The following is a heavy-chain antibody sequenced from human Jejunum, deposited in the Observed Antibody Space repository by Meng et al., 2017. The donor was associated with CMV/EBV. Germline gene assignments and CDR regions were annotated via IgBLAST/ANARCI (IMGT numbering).Heavy chain of an antibody. D-gene: IGHD3/OR15-3a*01. V-gene: IGHV3-30*02. CDR3: AKDPHDFWNPYFLDS. J-gene: IGHJ4*02. Sequence: FTSTNFCIHLVRQAPGHVLVWVSSLRYDGGNQYSIDSVNGRFTISSDNSRNTVYLKMNSLRTQDTGVYHCAKDPHDFWNPYFLDSWGQGTRVTVSS. CDR1: FTSTNFC. CDR2: LRYDGGNQ.